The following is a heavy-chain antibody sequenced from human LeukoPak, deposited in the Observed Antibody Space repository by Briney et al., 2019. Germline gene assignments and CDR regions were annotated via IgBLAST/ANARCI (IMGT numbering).Heavy chain of an antibody. D-gene: IGHD6-19*01. CDR2: ISWNSGSI. V-gene: IGHV3-9*01. CDR3: AKPLSSGWSGDAFDI. J-gene: IGHJ3*02. Sequence: PGRSLRLSCAASGFTFDDYAMHWARQAPGKGLEWVSGISWNSGSIGYADSVKGRFTISRDNAKNSLYLQMNSLRAEDTALYYCAKPLSSGWSGDAFDIWGQGTMVTVSS. CDR1: GFTFDDYA.